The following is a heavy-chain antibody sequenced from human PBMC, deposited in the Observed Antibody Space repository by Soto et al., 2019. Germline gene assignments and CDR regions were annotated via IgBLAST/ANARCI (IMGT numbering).Heavy chain of an antibody. J-gene: IGHJ6*03. CDR3: ARDQRFLEWLLLPDV. V-gene: IGHV1-3*01. Sequence: ASVKVSCKASGYTFTSNDINWVRQATGQGLEWMGWINAGNGNTKYSQKFQGRVTITRDTSASTAYMELSSLRSEDTAVYYCARDQRFLEWLLLPDVWGKGTTVTVS. D-gene: IGHD3-3*01. CDR1: GYTFTSND. CDR2: INAGNGNT.